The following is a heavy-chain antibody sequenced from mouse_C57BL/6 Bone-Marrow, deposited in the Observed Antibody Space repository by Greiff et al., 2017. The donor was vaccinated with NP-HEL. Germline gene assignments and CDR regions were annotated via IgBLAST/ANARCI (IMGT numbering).Heavy chain of an antibody. Sequence: VQLQQSGAELMKPGASVKLSCKATGYTFPGYWIEWVKQRPGHGLEWIGEILPGSGSTNYNEKFKGKATFTADTSSKTAYLQLSSLTTEDAASNYCARERNDPDYFDYWGQGTTLTVSA. CDR1: GYTFPGYW. V-gene: IGHV1-9*01. J-gene: IGHJ2*01. CDR3: ARERNDPDYFDY. CDR2: ILPGSGST.